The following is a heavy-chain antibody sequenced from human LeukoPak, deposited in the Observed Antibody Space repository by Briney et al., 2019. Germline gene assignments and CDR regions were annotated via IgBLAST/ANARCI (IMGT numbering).Heavy chain of an antibody. D-gene: IGHD6-13*01. CDR3: VKGRISEDGLDF. CDR2: ISSSGNT. Sequence: GGSPRLSCAASGFTFSRSAMTWVRQTPGKGLDWVSSISSSGNTYYADSVKGRFTISRDNSKNMLYLQMNSLRAEDTAVYYCVKGRISEDGLDFWGQGTLVTVSS. J-gene: IGHJ4*02. CDR1: GFTFSRSA. V-gene: IGHV3-23*01.